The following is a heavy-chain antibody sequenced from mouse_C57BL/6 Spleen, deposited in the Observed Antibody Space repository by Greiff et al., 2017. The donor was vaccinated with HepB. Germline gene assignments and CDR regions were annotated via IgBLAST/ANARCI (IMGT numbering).Heavy chain of an antibody. CDR1: GYTFTSYW. J-gene: IGHJ3*01. CDR2: INPSNGGT. D-gene: IGHD2-4*01. V-gene: IGHV1-53*01. Sequence: QVQLQQPGTELVKPGASVKLSCKASGYTFTSYWMHWVKQRPGQGLEWIGNINPSNGGTNYNEKFKSKATRTVDKSSSKAYMQLSKLTSEASAVYACAREAGFDYDAAWFAYWGQGTLVTVSA. CDR3: AREAGFDYDAAWFAY.